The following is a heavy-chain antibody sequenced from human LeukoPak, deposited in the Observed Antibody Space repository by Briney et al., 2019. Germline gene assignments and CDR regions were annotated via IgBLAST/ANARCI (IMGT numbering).Heavy chain of an antibody. V-gene: IGHV3-23*01. J-gene: IGHJ5*02. CDR1: GFTFSSYA. CDR2: ISGSGGST. Sequence: GGSLRLSCAASGFTFSSYAMSWVRQAPGKGLEWVSAISGSGGSTYCADSVKGRFTISRDNSKNTLYLQMNSLRAEDTAVYYCAKGTLWFGELNWFDPWGQGTLVTVSS. D-gene: IGHD3-10*01. CDR3: AKGTLWFGELNWFDP.